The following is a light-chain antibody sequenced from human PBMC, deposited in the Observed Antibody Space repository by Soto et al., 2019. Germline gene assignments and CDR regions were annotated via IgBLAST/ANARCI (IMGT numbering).Light chain of an antibody. CDR2: DVS. CDR1: SSDVGGYNY. CDR3: SSYTISSTLVV. J-gene: IGLJ2*01. Sequence: QPASVSGSPGQSITISCTGTSSDVGGYNYVCWYQQHPGKAPTLMIYDVSNRPSWVSNRFSGSQSGNTASLTISGLQAEDEADYYCSSYTISSTLVVFGVGTKLTVL. V-gene: IGLV2-14*01.